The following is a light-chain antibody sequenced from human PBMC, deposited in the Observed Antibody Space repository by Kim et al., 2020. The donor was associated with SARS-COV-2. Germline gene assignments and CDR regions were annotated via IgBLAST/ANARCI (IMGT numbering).Light chain of an antibody. V-gene: IGKV3-20*01. CDR2: GAS. CDR1: QSVSSSC. CDR3: QQYGSSPLT. Sequence: EIVLTQSPGTLSLPPGERATLSCRASQSVSSSCLAWYQQKPGQAPRLLIYGASSRATGIPDRFSGSGSGTDFTLIISRLEPEDFAVYYCQQYGSSPLTFGGGTKVDIK. J-gene: IGKJ4*01.